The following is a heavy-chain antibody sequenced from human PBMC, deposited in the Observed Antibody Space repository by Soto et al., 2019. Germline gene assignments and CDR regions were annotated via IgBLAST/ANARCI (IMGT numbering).Heavy chain of an antibody. D-gene: IGHD3-22*01. V-gene: IGHV3-30-3*01. Sequence: GGSLRLSCAASGFTFSSYAMHWVRQAPGKGLEWVAVISYDGSNKYYADSVKGRFTISRDNSKNTLYLQMNSLRAEDTAVYYCARNHITMIGYGMDVWGQGTTVTVSS. J-gene: IGHJ6*02. CDR1: GFTFSSYA. CDR2: ISYDGSNK. CDR3: ARNHITMIGYGMDV.